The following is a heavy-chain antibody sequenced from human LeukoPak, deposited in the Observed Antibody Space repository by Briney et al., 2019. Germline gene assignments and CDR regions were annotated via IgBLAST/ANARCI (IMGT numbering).Heavy chain of an antibody. V-gene: IGHV4-39*07. J-gene: IGHJ4*02. D-gene: IGHD5-18*01. CDR2: IYYSGST. CDR3: ARVLTPDTAMANFDY. CDR1: GGSISSSSYY. Sequence: SETLSLTCTVSGGSISSSSYYWGWIRQPPGKGLEWIGSIYYSGSTYYNPSLKSRVTISVDTSKNQFSLKLSSVTAADTAVYYCARVLTPDTAMANFDYWGQGTLVTVSS.